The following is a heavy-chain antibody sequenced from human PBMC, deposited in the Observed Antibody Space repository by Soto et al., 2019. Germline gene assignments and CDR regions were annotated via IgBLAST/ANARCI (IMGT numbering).Heavy chain of an antibody. Sequence: RLSYRAAEGNFVGYSMSWISQTPGKGLEWVSSISSSSSYIYYADSVKGRFTISRDNAKNSLYLQMNSLRAEDTAVYYCARSMVRGVMELDYWGQGTLVTVSS. J-gene: IGHJ4*02. CDR2: ISSSSSYI. CDR3: ARSMVRGVMELDY. V-gene: IGHV3-21*01. CDR1: EGNFVGYS. D-gene: IGHD3-10*01.